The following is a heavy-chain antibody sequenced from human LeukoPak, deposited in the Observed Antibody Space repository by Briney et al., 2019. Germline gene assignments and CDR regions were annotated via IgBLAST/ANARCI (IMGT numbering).Heavy chain of an antibody. V-gene: IGHV4-4*02. D-gene: IGHD3-22*01. CDR3: ARHVYPYENSPEGERAFDI. CDR1: GCSISSQNW. CDR2: IIHTETT. J-gene: IGHJ3*02. Sequence: SGTLSLTCAVSGCSISSQNWWPWVRQPPGKGPEWIGKIIHTETTNYNLSLKSRVTISLDKSNNQFSLKLSSVTAADTAIYYCARHVYPYENSPEGERAFDIWGQGTMVTVSS.